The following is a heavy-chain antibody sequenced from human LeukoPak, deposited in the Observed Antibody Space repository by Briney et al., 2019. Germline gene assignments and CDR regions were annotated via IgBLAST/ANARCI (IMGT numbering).Heavy chain of an antibody. CDR2: IYYSGRT. CDR1: GGSISSSTYY. D-gene: IGHD3-10*01. Sequence: PSETLSLTCTVSGGSISSSTYYWGWIRQPPGKGLEWIGSIYYSGRTYSNPSLKSRVTISLDMSKNQFSLKLNSVIAADTAVYYCARGGSGTNYYYMDVWGKGTTVTVSS. J-gene: IGHJ6*03. V-gene: IGHV4-39*07. CDR3: ARGGSGTNYYYMDV.